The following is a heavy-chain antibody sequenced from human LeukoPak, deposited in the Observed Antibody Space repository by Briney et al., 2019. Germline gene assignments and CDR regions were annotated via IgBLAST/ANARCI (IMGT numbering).Heavy chain of an antibody. CDR3: ARDRQPYYYDSSGYYGMDV. CDR2: IYYSGST. J-gene: IGHJ6*02. V-gene: IGHV4-39*07. Sequence: SSEALSLTCTVSGGSISSSSYYWGWIRQPPGKGLEWIGSIYYSGSTYYNPSLKSRVTISVDTSKNQFSLKLSSVTAADTAVYYCARDRQPYYYDSSGYYGMDVWGQGTTVTVSS. CDR1: GGSISSSSYY. D-gene: IGHD3-22*01.